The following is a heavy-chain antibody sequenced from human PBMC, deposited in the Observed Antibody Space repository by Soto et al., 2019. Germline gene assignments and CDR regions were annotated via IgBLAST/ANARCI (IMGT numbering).Heavy chain of an antibody. CDR2: INHSGST. D-gene: IGHD3-10*01. Sequence: ADTLSLTCAVDGGSFSGYYWSWIRRPPGRGLEWIGEINHSGSTNYNPSLKSRVTISVDTSKNQFSLKLSSVTAADTAVYYCARDGLYGSGSYSYYYYYYMDVWGKGTTVS. CDR3: ARDGLYGSGSYSYYYYYYMDV. CDR1: GGSFSGYY. J-gene: IGHJ6*03. V-gene: IGHV4-34*01.